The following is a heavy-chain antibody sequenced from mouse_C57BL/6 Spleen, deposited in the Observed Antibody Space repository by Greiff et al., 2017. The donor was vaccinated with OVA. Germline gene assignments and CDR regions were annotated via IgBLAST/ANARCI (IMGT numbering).Heavy chain of an antibody. CDR2: IYPGDGDT. V-gene: IGHV1-82*01. D-gene: IGHD1-1*01. CDR3: ARRTTVGYFDV. J-gene: IGHJ1*03. Sequence: QVQLKESGAELVKPGASVKISCKASGYAFSSSWMNWVKQRPGKGLEWIGRIYPGDGDTNYNGKFKGKATLTADKSSSTAYMQLSSLTSEDSAVYFCARRTTVGYFDVWGTGTTVTVSS. CDR1: GYAFSSSW.